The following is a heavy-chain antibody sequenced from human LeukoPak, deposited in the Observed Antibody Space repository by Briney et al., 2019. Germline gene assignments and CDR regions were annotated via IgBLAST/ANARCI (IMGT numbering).Heavy chain of an antibody. J-gene: IGHJ4*02. Sequence: GGSLRLSCAASGFTFSSYWMTWGRQAPGKGLEWVANIRQDGSEKNYVDSVKGRFTISRGNAKNSLYLQMNSLRAEDTAVYYCARDKIGYCSSTSCYYFDYWGQGTLVTVSS. CDR2: IRQDGSEK. D-gene: IGHD2-2*01. V-gene: IGHV3-7*01. CDR1: GFTFSSYW. CDR3: ARDKIGYCSSTSCYYFDY.